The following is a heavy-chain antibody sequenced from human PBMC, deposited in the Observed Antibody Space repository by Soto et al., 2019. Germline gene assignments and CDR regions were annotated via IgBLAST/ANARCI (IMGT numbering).Heavy chain of an antibody. CDR2: FQSKTDGGTA. V-gene: IGHV3-15*07. Sequence: EVQLVESGGGLVKPGGSLRLSCATSGFAFSNAWMNWVRQAPGKGLEWVGRFQSKTDGGTADFAAPVRGRFTISRDDSKNTLYLQMNSLKPEDTAVYYCTTDPSWCGQVWGQGTLVTVSS. D-gene: IGHD3-10*01. CDR1: GFAFSNAW. J-gene: IGHJ4*02. CDR3: TTDPSWCGQV.